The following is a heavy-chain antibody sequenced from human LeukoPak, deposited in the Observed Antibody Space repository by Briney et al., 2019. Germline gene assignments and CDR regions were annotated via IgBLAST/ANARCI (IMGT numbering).Heavy chain of an antibody. CDR2: INTDGTVT. CDR3: AKTTSNYYYYYMDV. V-gene: IGHV3-74*01. J-gene: IGHJ6*03. Sequence: GGSLRLSCAASGFTFSKYWMLWVRQAPGKGLESVSRINTDGTVTTYADSVKGRFTVSRDNSKNTLYLQMNSLRAEDTAVYYCAKTTSNYYYYYMDVWGKGTTVTVSS. CDR1: GFTFSKYW. D-gene: IGHD1-14*01.